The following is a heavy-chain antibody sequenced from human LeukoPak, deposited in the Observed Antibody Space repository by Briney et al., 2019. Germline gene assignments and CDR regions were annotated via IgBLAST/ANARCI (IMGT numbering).Heavy chain of an antibody. Sequence: GGSLRLSCAASGFTFSSYSMNWVRQAPGKGLEWVSYISSSSSTIYYADSVKGRFTISRDNAKNSLYLEMNSLRAEDTAVYYCARGGAVWYFDYWGQGTLVTVSS. V-gene: IGHV3-48*01. CDR1: GFTFSSYS. CDR2: ISSSSSTI. CDR3: ARGGAVWYFDY. D-gene: IGHD2-21*01. J-gene: IGHJ4*02.